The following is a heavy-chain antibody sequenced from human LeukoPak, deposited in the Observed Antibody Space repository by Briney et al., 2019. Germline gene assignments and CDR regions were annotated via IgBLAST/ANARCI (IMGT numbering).Heavy chain of an antibody. V-gene: IGHV3-21*01. D-gene: IGHD5-18*01. Sequence: PGGSLRLSCAASGFIFSNYAMNWVHQAPGKGLEWVSSISSSSSYIYYADSVKGRFTISRDNAKNSLYLQMNSLRAEDTAVYYCARDTAMVTNNFDYWGQGTLVTVSS. CDR1: GFIFSNYA. CDR2: ISSSSSYI. CDR3: ARDTAMVTNNFDY. J-gene: IGHJ4*02.